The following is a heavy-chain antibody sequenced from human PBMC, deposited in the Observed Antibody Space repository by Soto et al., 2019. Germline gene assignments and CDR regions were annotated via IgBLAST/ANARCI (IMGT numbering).Heavy chain of an antibody. CDR3: ARTPRKIFGVVTLHDAFDI. D-gene: IGHD3-3*01. CDR2: IYPGDSDT. CDR1: GYSFTSYW. V-gene: IGHV5-51*01. Sequence: GESLKISCKGSGYSFTSYWIGWVRQIPGKGLEWMGIIYPGDSDTRYSPSFQGQVTISADKSISTAYLQWSSLKASDTAMYYCARTPRKIFGVVTLHDAFDIWGQGTMVTVSS. J-gene: IGHJ3*02.